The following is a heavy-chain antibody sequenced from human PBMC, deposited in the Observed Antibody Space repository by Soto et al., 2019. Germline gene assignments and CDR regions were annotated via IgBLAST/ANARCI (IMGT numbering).Heavy chain of an antibody. CDR1: GYTFTSYD. D-gene: IGHD6-19*01. CDR3: ARREGSGWSDAFDI. Sequence: QVQLVQSGAEVKKPGASVKVSCKASGYTFTSYDINWVRQATGQGLEWMGWMNPNSGNTGYAQKFQGRVTMTRNTSLSTAYMELSSMRSEDTAVYYCARREGSGWSDAFDIWGQGTMVTVSS. J-gene: IGHJ3*02. CDR2: MNPNSGNT. V-gene: IGHV1-8*01.